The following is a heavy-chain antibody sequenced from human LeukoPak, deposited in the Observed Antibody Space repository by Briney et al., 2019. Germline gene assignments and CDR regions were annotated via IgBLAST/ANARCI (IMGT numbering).Heavy chain of an antibody. CDR1: GFTFSIYS. CDR3: AKEQNYDFWSGYYTSGPNWFDP. CDR2: ISGSGGST. V-gene: IGHV3-23*01. D-gene: IGHD3-3*01. J-gene: IGHJ5*02. Sequence: PGGSLRLSCAASGFTFSIYSMSWVRQAPGKGLEWVSAISGSGGSTYYADSVKGRFTISRDNSKNTLYLQMNSLRAEDTAVYYCAKEQNYDFWSGYYTSGPNWFDPWGQGTLVTVSS.